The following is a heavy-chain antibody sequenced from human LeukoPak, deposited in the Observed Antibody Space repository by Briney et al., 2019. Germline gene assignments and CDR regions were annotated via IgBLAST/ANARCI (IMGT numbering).Heavy chain of an antibody. Sequence: GGSLRLSCAASGFTFSKAWMSWVRQAPGKGLEWVGHIKATPDGGTTEYGAPVKGRFTISRDDSKNTLYLQVNSLKSEDTAVYFCTTLPGYSYGYLQDYWGQGTLVTVSS. CDR1: GFTFSKAW. D-gene: IGHD5-18*01. J-gene: IGHJ4*02. V-gene: IGHV3-15*01. CDR2: IKATPDGGTT. CDR3: TTLPGYSYGYLQDY.